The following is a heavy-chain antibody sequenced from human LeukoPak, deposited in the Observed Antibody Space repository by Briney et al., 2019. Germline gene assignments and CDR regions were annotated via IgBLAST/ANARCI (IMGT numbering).Heavy chain of an antibody. CDR1: DDSISSYY. V-gene: IGHV4-59*08. J-gene: IGHJ5*02. CDR2: IYYSGST. CDR3: ARHSGSYPYNWFDP. D-gene: IGHD1-26*01. Sequence: PSETLSLTCTVSDDSISSYYWSWIRQPPGKGLEWIGYIYYSGSTNYNPSLKSRVTISVDTPKRQFSLKLTSVTAADTAVYYCARHSGSYPYNWFDPWGQGTLVTVSS.